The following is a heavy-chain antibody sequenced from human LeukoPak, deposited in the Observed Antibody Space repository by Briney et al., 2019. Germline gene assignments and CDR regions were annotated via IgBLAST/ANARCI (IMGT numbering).Heavy chain of an antibody. J-gene: IGHJ6*02. CDR2: TYYRSKWYN. CDR3: ASGRAVAGMGDYYYYYGMDV. D-gene: IGHD6-19*01. Sequence: SQTLSLTRAISGDSVSSNSAAWNWIRQSPSRGLEWLGRTYYRSKWYNDYAVSVKSRITINPDTSKNQFSLQLNSVTPEDTAVYYCASGRAVAGMGDYYYYYGMDVWGQGTTVTVSS. V-gene: IGHV6-1*01. CDR1: GDSVSSNSAA.